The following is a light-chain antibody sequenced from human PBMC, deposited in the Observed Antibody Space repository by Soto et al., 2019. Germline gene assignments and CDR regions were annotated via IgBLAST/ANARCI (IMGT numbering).Light chain of an antibody. Sequence: QSVLTQPASVSGSPGQSITISCTGTSSDVGSYNLVSWYQQHPGKAPKVIIYEGRKRPSGVSNRFSSSKSGNTASLTISGLQAEDEADYYCCSFAGSTPFVFGTGTKVTVL. CDR3: CSFAGSTPFV. J-gene: IGLJ1*01. CDR1: SSDVGSYNL. V-gene: IGLV2-23*01. CDR2: EGR.